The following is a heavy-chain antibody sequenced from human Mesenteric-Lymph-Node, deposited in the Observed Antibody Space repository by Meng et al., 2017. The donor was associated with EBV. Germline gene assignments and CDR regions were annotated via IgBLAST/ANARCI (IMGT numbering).Heavy chain of an antibody. V-gene: IGHV1-2*04. J-gene: IGHJ4*02. CDR1: GYTFTGYY. D-gene: IGHD2-2*01. CDR3: ATLPAASTPHFSA. CDR2: INPNSGDT. Sequence: QVEQVGAEVKKPGPSVKVSCKGSGYTFTGYYLHWVRQAPGQGLEWMGWINPNSGDTNYAQKFQGWVTMTRDTSINTAYMELSSLRSDATAVDYCATLPAASTPHFSAWGQGTLVTVSS.